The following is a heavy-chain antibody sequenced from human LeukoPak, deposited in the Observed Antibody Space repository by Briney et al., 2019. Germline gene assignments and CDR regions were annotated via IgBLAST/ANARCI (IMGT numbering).Heavy chain of an antibody. V-gene: IGHV1-2*02. CDR2: INPNSGGT. CDR1: GYTFTGYY. CDR3: ARDSTYYDSSGMFDY. D-gene: IGHD3-22*01. Sequence: ASVKVSCKASGYTFTGYYMHWVRQAPGQGLEWMGWINPNSGGTNYAQKFQGRVTMTRDTSISTAYMELSRLRSDDTAVYYCARDSTYYDSSGMFDYWGQGTLVTVSS. J-gene: IGHJ4*02.